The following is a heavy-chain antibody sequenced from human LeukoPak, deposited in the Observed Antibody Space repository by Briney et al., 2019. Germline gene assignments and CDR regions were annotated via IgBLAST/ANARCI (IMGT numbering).Heavy chain of an antibody. V-gene: IGHV4-61*08. CDR2: IYYSGST. Sequence: SQTLSLTCTVSGGSVSSGDYYWSWIRQPPGKGLEWIGYIYYSGSTNYNPSLKSRVTISVDTSKNQFSLKLSSVTAADTAVYYCARDGLGSYYYDSSGPHWYFDLWGRGTLVTVSS. J-gene: IGHJ2*01. D-gene: IGHD3-22*01. CDR1: GGSVSSGDYY. CDR3: ARDGLGSYYYDSSGPHWYFDL.